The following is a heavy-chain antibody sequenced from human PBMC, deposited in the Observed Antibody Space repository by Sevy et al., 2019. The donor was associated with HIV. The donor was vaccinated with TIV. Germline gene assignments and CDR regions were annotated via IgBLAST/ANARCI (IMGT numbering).Heavy chain of an antibody. CDR1: GFTFSDFW. CDR3: ARDRAYSALDY. V-gene: IGHV3-7*01. Sequence: GGSLRLSCVASGFTFSDFWMTWVRQAPGKGLERIAFINEVGSRLGYVDSVRGRFTISRENTKNSLYLQMNSLRAEETAAYFCARDRAYSALDYWGQGTLVTVSS. D-gene: IGHD5-18*01. J-gene: IGHJ4*02. CDR2: INEVGSRL.